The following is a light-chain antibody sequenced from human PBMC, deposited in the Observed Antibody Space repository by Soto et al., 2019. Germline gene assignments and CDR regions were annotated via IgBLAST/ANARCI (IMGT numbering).Light chain of an antibody. CDR1: SSDVGGYNY. J-gene: IGLJ3*02. V-gene: IGLV2-14*01. Sequence: QSALTQPASVSGSPGQSIAISCTGTSSDVGGYNYVSWYQHHPGKAPKLIIYEVSNRPSGVSNRFSGSKSGNTASLTISGLQAEDEADYYCTSYTSSSPRKVFGGGTKLTVL. CDR2: EVS. CDR3: TSYTSSSPRKV.